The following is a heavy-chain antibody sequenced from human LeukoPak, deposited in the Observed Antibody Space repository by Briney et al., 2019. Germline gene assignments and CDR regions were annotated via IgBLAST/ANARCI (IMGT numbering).Heavy chain of an antibody. CDR1: GGTFSNYT. J-gene: IGHJ4*02. V-gene: IGHV1-69*02. CDR3: ARALSDTSGYELAY. Sequence: GSSVKASCEASGGTFSNYTITWVRQAPGQGLEWMGRIIPGLGIINYAQKFQGRVTVTADKSTSTAYMELSSLRADDTAVYYCARALSDTSGYELAYWGQGTLVTVSS. CDR2: IIPGLGII. D-gene: IGHD3-22*01.